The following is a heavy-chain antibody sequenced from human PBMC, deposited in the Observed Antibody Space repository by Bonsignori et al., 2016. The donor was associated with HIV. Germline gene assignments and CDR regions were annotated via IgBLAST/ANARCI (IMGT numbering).Heavy chain of an antibody. D-gene: IGHD1-26*01. CDR1: DYSISSGYY. V-gene: IGHV4-38-2*02. J-gene: IGHJ4*02. CDR3: ARAVSGDTVRAYYFDY. CDR2: ISHSGNT. Sequence: QVQLQESGPGLVKPAETLSLTCSVSDYSISSGYYWGWIRQPPGKGLEWIGSISHSGNTYYNSSLRSRLTISIDTSKNQFSLNLSSVTATDTAVYYCARAVSGDTVRAYYFDYVGPGNPGPPSPQ.